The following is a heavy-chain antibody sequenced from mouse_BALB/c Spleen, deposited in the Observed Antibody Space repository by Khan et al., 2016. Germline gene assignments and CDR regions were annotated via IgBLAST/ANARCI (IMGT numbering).Heavy chain of an antibody. Sequence: QVQLKQSGAELMKPGASVKISCKATGYTFSNYWIEWVKQRPGHGLEWIGDILPGNANSNYNGNLKGKATLTADTSSNTAYMQLSSLTSDDSAVYYCARASYSIDYLGQGTTVTVSS. J-gene: IGHJ4*01. CDR1: GYTFSNYW. CDR2: ILPGNANS. V-gene: IGHV1-9*01. CDR3: ARASYSIDY.